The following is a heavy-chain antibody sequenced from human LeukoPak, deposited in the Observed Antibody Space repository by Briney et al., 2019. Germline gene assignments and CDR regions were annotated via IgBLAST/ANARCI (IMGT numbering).Heavy chain of an antibody. Sequence: PSETLSLTCTVSGGSISSYYWSWIGQPPGKGLEWIGYIYYSGSTKYNPSLKSRVTISVDTSKNQFSLKLSSVTAADTAVYYCARTLYGSGSYWPSLDVWGQGTTVTVSS. CDR2: IYYSGST. D-gene: IGHD3-10*01. J-gene: IGHJ6*02. CDR1: GGSISSYY. V-gene: IGHV4-59*01. CDR3: ARTLYGSGSYWPSLDV.